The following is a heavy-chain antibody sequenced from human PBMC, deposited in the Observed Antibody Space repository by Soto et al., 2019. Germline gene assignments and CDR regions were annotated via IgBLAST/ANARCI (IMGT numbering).Heavy chain of an antibody. Sequence: SETLSLTCTVSGGSISIGSYYWGWIRQPPGKGLEWIGSIYYSGSTYKNPSLKSRVTISVDTSKNQFSLKLSSVTAADSAVYYCARHIGVGFGELSYWFDPWGQGTLGTVS. D-gene: IGHD3-10*01. CDR3: ARHIGVGFGELSYWFDP. CDR2: IYYSGST. CDR1: GGSISIGSYY. J-gene: IGHJ5*02. V-gene: IGHV4-39*01.